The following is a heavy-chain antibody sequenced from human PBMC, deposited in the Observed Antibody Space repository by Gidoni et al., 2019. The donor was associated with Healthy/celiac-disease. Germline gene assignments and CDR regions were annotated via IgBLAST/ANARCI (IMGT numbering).Heavy chain of an antibody. CDR1: GATFSSYA. CDR3: ASGSAYYYDSY. D-gene: IGHD3-22*01. Sequence: QVQLVQSGAEVKKPGSSVKVSCKASGATFSSYAISWVRQAPGQGLEWMGRIIPILGIANYAQKFQCRVTITANKSTSTAYMELSSLRSEDTAVYYCASGSAYYYDSYWGQGTLVTVSS. CDR2: IIPILGIA. V-gene: IGHV1-69*04. J-gene: IGHJ4*02.